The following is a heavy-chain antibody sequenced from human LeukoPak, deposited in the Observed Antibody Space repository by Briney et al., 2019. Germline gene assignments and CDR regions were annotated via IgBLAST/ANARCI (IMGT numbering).Heavy chain of an antibody. V-gene: IGHV4-4*07. CDR3: ARDVPAGYGDYSWFDP. D-gene: IGHD4-17*01. CDR1: GGSISSYY. CDR2: IYTSGST. J-gene: IGHJ5*02. Sequence: SETLSLTCTVSGGSISSYYWSWIRQPAGKGLEWIGRIYTSGSTNYNPSLKSRVTMSVDTSKNQFSLKLSSVTAADTAVYYCARDVPAGYGDYSWFDPWGQGTLVTVSS.